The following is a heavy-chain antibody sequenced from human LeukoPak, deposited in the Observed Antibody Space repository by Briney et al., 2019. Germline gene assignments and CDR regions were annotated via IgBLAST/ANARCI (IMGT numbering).Heavy chain of an antibody. CDR2: INPNSGGT. V-gene: IGHV1-2*02. J-gene: IGHJ3*02. D-gene: IGHD3-10*01. Sequence: VASVKVSCKASEYTFTGYYMHWVRQAPGQGLEWMGWINPNSGGTNYAQKFQGRVTMTRDTSISTAYMELRSLRSDDTAVYYCARGSASYYYGSGGTNGAFDIWGQGTMVTVSS. CDR3: ARGSASYYYGSGGTNGAFDI. CDR1: EYTFTGYY.